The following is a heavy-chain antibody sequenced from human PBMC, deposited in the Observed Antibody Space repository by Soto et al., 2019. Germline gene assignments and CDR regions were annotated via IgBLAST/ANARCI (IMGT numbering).Heavy chain of an antibody. CDR2: IGPDGTTA. J-gene: IGHJ4*02. D-gene: IGHD1-1*01. CDR1: GLTFSSHW. V-gene: IGHV3-74*01. CDR3: ARDNNWSYDY. Sequence: PRLSCAASGLTFSSHWMHWVRQAPGKGLVWVSHIGPDGTTARDADSVQGRFTICRDNARNTLYLQMDSLRDEDTAVYYCARDNNWSYDYWGQGILVTVS.